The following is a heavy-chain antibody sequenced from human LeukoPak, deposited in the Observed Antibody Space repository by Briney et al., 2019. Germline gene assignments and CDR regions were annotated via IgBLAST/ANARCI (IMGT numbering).Heavy chain of an antibody. CDR1: GFTFSSYA. D-gene: IGHD6-13*01. J-gene: IGHJ3*02. V-gene: IGHV3-23*01. CDR3: ARDTRMAAAGTNDAFDI. Sequence: GGSLRLSCAASGFTFSSYAMSWVRQAPGKGLEWVSAISGSGGSTYYADSVKGRFTISRDNSKNTLYLQMSSLRAEDTAVYYCARDTRMAAAGTNDAFDIWGQGTMVTVSS. CDR2: ISGSGGST.